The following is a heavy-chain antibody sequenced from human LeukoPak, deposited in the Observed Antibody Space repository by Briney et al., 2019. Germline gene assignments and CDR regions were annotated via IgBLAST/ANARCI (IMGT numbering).Heavy chain of an antibody. CDR2: IYHSGST. D-gene: IGHD3-22*01. J-gene: IGHJ6*02. Sequence: SETLSLTCAVSGGSISSSNWWSWVRRPPGKGLEWIGEIYHSGSTNYNPSLKSRVTISVDKSKNQFSLKLSSVTAADTAVYYCARGYYDSSGYYGYYYYYGMDVWGQGTTVTVSS. CDR1: GGSISSSNW. CDR3: ARGYYDSSGYYGYYYYYGMDV. V-gene: IGHV4-4*02.